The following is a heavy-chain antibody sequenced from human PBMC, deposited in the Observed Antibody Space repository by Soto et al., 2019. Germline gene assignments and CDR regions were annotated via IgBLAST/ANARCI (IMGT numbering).Heavy chain of an antibody. Sequence: QVQLVESGGGVVQPGRSLRLSCAASGFTFSSYGMHWVRQAPGKGLEWVAVISYDGSNKYYADSVKGRFTISRDNSKNTLYLQMNSLRAEDTAVYYCAKEGGYSYGFPVYYFDYWGQGTLVTVSS. CDR1: GFTFSSYG. V-gene: IGHV3-30*18. CDR3: AKEGGYSYGFPVYYFDY. D-gene: IGHD5-18*01. J-gene: IGHJ4*02. CDR2: ISYDGSNK.